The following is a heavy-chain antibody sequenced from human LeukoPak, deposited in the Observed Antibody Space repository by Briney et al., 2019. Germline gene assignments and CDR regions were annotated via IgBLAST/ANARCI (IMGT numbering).Heavy chain of an antibody. Sequence: ASVKVSCKAFGYTFTSYGISWVRQAPGQGLEWMGWISAYNGNTNYAQKLQGRVTMTTDTSTSTAYMELRSLRSDDTAVYYCATKLYDFWSAFDIWGQGTMVTVSS. D-gene: IGHD3-3*01. CDR3: ATKLYDFWSAFDI. J-gene: IGHJ3*02. CDR1: GYTFTSYG. V-gene: IGHV1-18*01. CDR2: ISAYNGNT.